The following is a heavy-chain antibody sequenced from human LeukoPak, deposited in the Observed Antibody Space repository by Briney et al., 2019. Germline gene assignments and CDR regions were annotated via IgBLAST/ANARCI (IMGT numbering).Heavy chain of an antibody. J-gene: IGHJ4*02. CDR1: GFTFSSYA. D-gene: IGHD3-22*01. CDR3: ARDPYDSSGHFDY. Sequence: GGSLRLSCAASGFTFSSYAMSWVRQAPGKGLEWVSYISSSSSTIYYADSVKGRFTISRDNAKNSLYLQMNSLRAEDTAVYYCARDPYDSSGHFDYWGQGTLVTVSS. V-gene: IGHV3-48*01. CDR2: ISSSSSTI.